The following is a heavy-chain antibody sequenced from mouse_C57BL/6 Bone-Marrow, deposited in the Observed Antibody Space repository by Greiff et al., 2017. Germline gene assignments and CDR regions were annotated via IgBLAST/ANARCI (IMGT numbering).Heavy chain of an antibody. V-gene: IGHV5-4*03. D-gene: IGHD1-1*01. J-gene: IGHJ2*01. CDR3: ARYYGSSYEVDY. Sequence: EVKLVESGGGLVKPGGSLKLSCAASGFTFSSYAMSWVRQTPEKRLEWVATISDGGSYTYYPDNVKGRFTISRDNAKNNLYLQMSHLKSEDTAMYYCARYYGSSYEVDYWGQGTTLTVSS. CDR1: GFTFSSYA. CDR2: ISDGGSYT.